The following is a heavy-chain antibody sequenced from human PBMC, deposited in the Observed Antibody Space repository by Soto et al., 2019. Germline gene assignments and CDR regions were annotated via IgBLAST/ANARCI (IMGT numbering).Heavy chain of an antibody. J-gene: IGHJ6*02. CDR1: GYSFTSYW. V-gene: IGHV5-51*01. Sequence: GESLKISCKGSGYSFTSYWIGWVRQMPGKGLEWMGIIYPGDSDTRYSPSFQGQVTISADKSISTAYLQWGSLKASDTAMYYCARHPTSMQGYYYYYYGMDVWGQGTTVTVSS. CDR2: IYPGDSDT. CDR3: ARHPTSMQGYYYYYYGMDV.